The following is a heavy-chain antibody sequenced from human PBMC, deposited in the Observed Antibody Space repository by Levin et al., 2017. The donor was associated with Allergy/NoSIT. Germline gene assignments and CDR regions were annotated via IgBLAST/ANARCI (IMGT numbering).Heavy chain of an antibody. CDR2: IYSGGST. Sequence: GESLKISCAASGFTISNNYMSWVRQAPGKGLEWVSVIYSGGSTYYANSVRGRFTISRDNSKNTLYLQMNSLRAEDTAVYYCARRDRIAGMDVWGQGTTVTVSS. CDR3: ARRDRIAGMDV. CDR1: GFTISNNY. V-gene: IGHV3-53*01. J-gene: IGHJ6*02.